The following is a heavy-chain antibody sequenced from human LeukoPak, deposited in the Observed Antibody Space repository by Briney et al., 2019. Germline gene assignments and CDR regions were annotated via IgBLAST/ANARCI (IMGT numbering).Heavy chain of an antibody. CDR1: GYTLTELS. Sequence: ASVNVSCKVSGYTLTELSMHWVRQAPGKGLEWMGGFDPEDGETIYAQKFQGRVTMTEDTSTDTAYMELSSLRSEDTAVYYCATVFLDPGAFDIWGQGTMVTVSS. CDR3: ATVFLDPGAFDI. J-gene: IGHJ3*02. D-gene: IGHD3-3*01. CDR2: FDPEDGET. V-gene: IGHV1-24*01.